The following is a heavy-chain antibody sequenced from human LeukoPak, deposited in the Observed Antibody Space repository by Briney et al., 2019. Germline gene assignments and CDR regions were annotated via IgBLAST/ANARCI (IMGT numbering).Heavy chain of an antibody. Sequence: SGPTLVKPTQTLTLTCTFSGFSLSTSGVGVGWIRQPPGKALEWLALIYWDDDKRYSPSLKSRLTITKDTSKNQVVLTMTNMDPVDTATYYCAHRGETTFGGVIQGFDYWGQGTLVTVSS. CDR2: IYWDDDK. CDR1: GFSLSTSGVG. J-gene: IGHJ4*02. D-gene: IGHD3-16*02. CDR3: AHRGETTFGGVIQGFDY. V-gene: IGHV2-5*02.